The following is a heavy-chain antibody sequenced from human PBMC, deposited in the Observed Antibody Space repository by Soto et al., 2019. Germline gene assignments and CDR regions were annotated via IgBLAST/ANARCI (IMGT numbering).Heavy chain of an antibody. Sequence: QITLKESGPTVVKPTQTLTLTCTFSGFSLSTTEVGVAWIRQPPGKALEWLALIYWDDDKRYSPSLKTRLTITKDTSKNQVVLRMTHMDPVDTATYYCAHRFDWYYFDYWGQGILVTVSS. CDR2: IYWDDDK. D-gene: IGHD3-9*01. V-gene: IGHV2-5*02. CDR3: AHRFDWYYFDY. CDR1: GFSLSTTEVG. J-gene: IGHJ4*02.